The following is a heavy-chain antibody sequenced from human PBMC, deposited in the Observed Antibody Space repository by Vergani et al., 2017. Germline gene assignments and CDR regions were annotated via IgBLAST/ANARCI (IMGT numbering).Heavy chain of an antibody. CDR1: GFTFSSYA. CDR2: ISGSGGST. Sequence: DVHLAESGGGFFQPGGSLRLSCSASGFTFSSYAMSWVRQAPGKGLEWVSAISGSGGSTYYADSVKGRFTISRDNSKNTLYLQMNSLRAEDTAVYYCAKDLLDPYSVAHNDAFDIWGQGTMVTVSS. J-gene: IGHJ3*02. CDR3: AKDLLDPYSVAHNDAFDI. D-gene: IGHD3-10*02. V-gene: IGHV3-23*04.